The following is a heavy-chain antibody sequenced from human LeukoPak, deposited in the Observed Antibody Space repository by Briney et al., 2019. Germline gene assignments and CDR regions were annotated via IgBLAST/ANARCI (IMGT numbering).Heavy chain of an antibody. CDR2: IFPSGGEI. Sequence: GGSLRLSCAASGFTFSSYAMSWVRQAPGKGLEWVSSIFPSGGEIHYADSVRGRFTISRDNSKSTLSLQMNSLRAEDTAVYYCARDMKGGPAFDIWGQGTMVTVSS. D-gene: IGHD1-26*01. CDR1: GFTFSSYA. CDR3: ARDMKGGPAFDI. V-gene: IGHV3-23*01. J-gene: IGHJ3*02.